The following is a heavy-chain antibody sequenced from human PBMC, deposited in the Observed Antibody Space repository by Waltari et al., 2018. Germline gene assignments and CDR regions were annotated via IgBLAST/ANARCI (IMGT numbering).Heavy chain of an antibody. CDR3: ARQTNWNGYYGMDV. V-gene: IGHV4-59*08. Sequence: QVQLQESGPGLVKPSETLSLTCTVSGGSISSYYWSWIRQPPGKGLEWIGYIYYSGSTNYTPSLKSLVTISVDTSKNHFSLKLSSVTAADTAVYYCARQTNWNGYYGMDVWGQGTTVTVSS. CDR1: GGSISSYY. D-gene: IGHD1-1*01. CDR2: IYYSGST. J-gene: IGHJ6*02.